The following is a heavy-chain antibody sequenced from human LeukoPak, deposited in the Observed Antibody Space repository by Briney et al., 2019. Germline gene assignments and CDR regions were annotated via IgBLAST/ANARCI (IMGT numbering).Heavy chain of an antibody. J-gene: IGHJ6*02. Sequence: ASVKVSCKASGYTFTSYGISWVRQAPGQGLEWMGLISAYNGNTNYAQKFQGRVTITRDTSASTAYMELSSLRSEDTAVYYCARDLDENTALNYYYYYGMDVWGQGTTVTVSS. CDR3: ARDLDENTALNYYYYYGMDV. CDR2: ISAYNGNT. D-gene: IGHD5-18*01. V-gene: IGHV1-18*01. CDR1: GYTFTSYG.